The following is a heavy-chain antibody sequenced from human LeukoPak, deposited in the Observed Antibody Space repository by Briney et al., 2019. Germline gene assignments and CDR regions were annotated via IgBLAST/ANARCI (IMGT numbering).Heavy chain of an antibody. J-gene: IGHJ4*02. CDR3: ARLGGLRYFDWLSKRHFDY. CDR2: INHSGST. D-gene: IGHD3-9*01. V-gene: IGHV4-34*01. CDR1: GGSFSGYY. Sequence: PSETLSLTCAVYGGSFSGYYWSWIRQPPGKGLEWIGEINHSGSTYYNPSLKSRVTISVDTSKNQFSLKLSSVTAADTAVYYCARLGGLRYFDWLSKRHFDYWGQGTLVTVSS.